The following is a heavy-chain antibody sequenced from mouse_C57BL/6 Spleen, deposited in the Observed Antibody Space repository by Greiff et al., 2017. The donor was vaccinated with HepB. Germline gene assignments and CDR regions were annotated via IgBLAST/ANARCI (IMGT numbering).Heavy chain of an antibody. CDR3: ARLDYGSNLYYAMDY. Sequence: EVKLVESGGGLVKPGGSLKLSCAASGFTFSDYGMHWVRQAPEKGLEWVAYISSGSSTIYYADTVKGRFTISRDNAKNTLFLQMTSLRSEDTAMYYCARLDYGSNLYYAMDYWGQGTSVTVSS. CDR2: ISSGSSTI. CDR1: GFTFSDYG. D-gene: IGHD1-1*01. J-gene: IGHJ4*01. V-gene: IGHV5-17*01.